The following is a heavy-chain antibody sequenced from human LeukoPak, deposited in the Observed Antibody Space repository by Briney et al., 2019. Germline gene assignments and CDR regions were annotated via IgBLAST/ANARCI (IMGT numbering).Heavy chain of an antibody. Sequence: ASVKVSCKASGYTFSNYAMHWVRQAPGQRLGWMGWINAGNGNTKYSQKFQGRVTITRDTSASTAYMELSSLRSEDTAVYYCTREGVYSPDPSSYHRLPFDIWGKGTVVIVSS. V-gene: IGHV1-3*01. J-gene: IGHJ3*02. CDR2: INAGNGNT. D-gene: IGHD3-16*02. CDR1: GYTFSNYA. CDR3: TREGVYSPDPSSYHRLPFDI.